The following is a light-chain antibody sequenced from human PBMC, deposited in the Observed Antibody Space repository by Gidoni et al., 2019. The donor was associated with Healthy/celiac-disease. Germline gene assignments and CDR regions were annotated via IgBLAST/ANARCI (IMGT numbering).Light chain of an antibody. CDR2: KAS. J-gene: IGKJ1*01. Sequence: DIQMTPSPSTLSASVGDRVTITCPASQSISSWLAWYQQKPGKAPKLLIYKASSLESGVPSRFSGSGSGTEFTLTISSLQPDDFATYDCQQYNSYSPWTFGQGTKVEIK. CDR3: QQYNSYSPWT. CDR1: QSISSW. V-gene: IGKV1-5*03.